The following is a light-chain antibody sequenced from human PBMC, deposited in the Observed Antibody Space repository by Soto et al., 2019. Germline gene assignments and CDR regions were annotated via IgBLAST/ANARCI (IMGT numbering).Light chain of an antibody. V-gene: IGKV3-11*01. Sequence: EIVLTQSPATLSLSPGERATLSCRASQSVSKSLAWYQQKPGQAPRLLIYSASNRATSIPARFSGSGSRTDFTLTISSLEPEDFAVYYCQQGNNWPIFTFGPGTKVDIK. J-gene: IGKJ3*01. CDR3: QQGNNWPIFT. CDR2: SAS. CDR1: QSVSKS.